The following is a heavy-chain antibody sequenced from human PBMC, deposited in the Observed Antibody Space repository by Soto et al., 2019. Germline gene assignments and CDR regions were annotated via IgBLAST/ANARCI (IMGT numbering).Heavy chain of an antibody. CDR3: ARGRRGYYRGWDY. Sequence: EVQLVESGGGLVQPGGSLKLSCAASGFTFSTYAMHWVRQAPGKGLEYVSAISTNGGSTYYADSVKGRVTISRDNSKNTLDLQMGSLRPDDMAVYYCARGRRGYYRGWDYWGQGTLVTVAS. D-gene: IGHD3-22*01. V-gene: IGHV3-64*07. J-gene: IGHJ4*02. CDR1: GFTFSTYA. CDR2: ISTNGGST.